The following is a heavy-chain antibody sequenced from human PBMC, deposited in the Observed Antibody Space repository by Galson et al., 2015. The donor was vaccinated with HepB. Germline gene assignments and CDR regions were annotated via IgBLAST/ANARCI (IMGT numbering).Heavy chain of an antibody. V-gene: IGHV1-69*05. CDR1: GGTFSSYA. CDR2: IIPIFGTA. CDR3: ARDRHSSGWMGVSSS. J-gene: IGHJ4*02. D-gene: IGHD6-19*01. Sequence: SVKVSCKASGGTFSSYAISWVRQAPGQGLEWMGGIIPIFGTANYAQKFQGRVTITRDTSARTAYMELSSLRSEDTAVYYCARDRHSSGWMGVSSSWGQGTLVTVSS.